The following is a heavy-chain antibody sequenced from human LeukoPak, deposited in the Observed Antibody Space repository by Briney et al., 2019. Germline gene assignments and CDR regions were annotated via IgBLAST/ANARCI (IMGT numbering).Heavy chain of an antibody. Sequence: VAAVKVSCKASGYTFTSYDINWVRQATGQGLEWMGWMNPNSGNTGYAQKLQGRGTITRNTSITRAYMELSSLRSEDTAVYCCARGSSADYWGQGTLVTVSS. V-gene: IGHV1-8*01. D-gene: IGHD6-6*01. CDR3: ARGSSADY. CDR1: GYTFTSYD. CDR2: MNPNSGNT. J-gene: IGHJ4*02.